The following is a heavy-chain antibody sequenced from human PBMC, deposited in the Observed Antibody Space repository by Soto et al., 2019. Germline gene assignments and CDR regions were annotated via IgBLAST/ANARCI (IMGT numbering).Heavy chain of an antibody. CDR2: IRDSGSP. V-gene: IGHV4-34*01. D-gene: IGHD3-10*01. CDR1: GGSFSGFH. Sequence: SETLSLTCAVSGGSFSGFHWSWIRQPPGKGLEWIGEIRDSGSPKYNPSLESRVAISLDTSKSQFSLRLSSVTAADTAVYYCARVAYYFNSGRYDIWGKGALVTVSS. J-gene: IGHJ4*02. CDR3: ARVAYYFNSGRYDI.